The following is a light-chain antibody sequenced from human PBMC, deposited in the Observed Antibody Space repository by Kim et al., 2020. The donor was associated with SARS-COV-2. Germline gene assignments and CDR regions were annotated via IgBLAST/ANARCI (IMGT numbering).Light chain of an antibody. CDR1: DSNIANTY. Sequence: GQSFTISCSGGDSNIANTYVYWYQQLPGAAPKLLIYGNTQRPSGVPDRFSGSKSGTSASLAISELRPEDEADYYCAAWDASLSARLFGGGTKLTVL. J-gene: IGLJ2*01. CDR2: GNT. V-gene: IGLV1-47*02. CDR3: AAWDASLSARL.